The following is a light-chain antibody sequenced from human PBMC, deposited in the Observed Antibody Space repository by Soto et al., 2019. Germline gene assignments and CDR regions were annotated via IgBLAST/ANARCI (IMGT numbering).Light chain of an antibody. CDR2: GTS. J-gene: IGKJ3*01. Sequence: EIALTQSPGTLSLSPGERATLSCRASQSVSSTNLAWYQQKPGQAPRLLIYGTSTRATGIPDRLSGSGSGTDFTLTISRLEPEDFAVYYCQQYEPSPRGFTFGPGTKVDIK. CDR1: QSVSSTN. CDR3: QQYEPSPRGFT. V-gene: IGKV3-20*01.